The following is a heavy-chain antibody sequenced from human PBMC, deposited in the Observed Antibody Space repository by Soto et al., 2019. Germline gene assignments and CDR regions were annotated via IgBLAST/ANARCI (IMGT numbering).Heavy chain of an antibody. J-gene: IGHJ5*02. V-gene: IGHV4-38-2*02. Sequence: PSETLSLTCAVSGFSISSGYFWGWIRQPPGKGPEWLGSIYHSGTTYYNPSVKGRVTISVDTSKNKFSLKMSSVTAAATAVYYCARDSSGYYWFDPWGQGTLVTVSS. D-gene: IGHD3-22*01. CDR3: ARDSSGYYWFDP. CDR2: IYHSGTT. CDR1: GFSISSGYF.